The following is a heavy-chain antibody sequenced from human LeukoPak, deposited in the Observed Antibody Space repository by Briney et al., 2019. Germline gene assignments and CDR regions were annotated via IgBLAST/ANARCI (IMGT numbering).Heavy chain of an antibody. CDR1: GFTFSSYA. CDR2: ISGSGGSI. J-gene: IGHJ4*02. CDR3: AKPQIGHYYDSSGHDY. Sequence: GGSLRLSCAASGFTFSSYAMSWVRQAPGKGLEWVSAISGSGGSIYYADSVKGRFTISRDNSKNTLYLQMNSLRAEDTAVYYCAKPQIGHYYDSSGHDYWGQGTLVTVSS. D-gene: IGHD3-22*01. V-gene: IGHV3-23*01.